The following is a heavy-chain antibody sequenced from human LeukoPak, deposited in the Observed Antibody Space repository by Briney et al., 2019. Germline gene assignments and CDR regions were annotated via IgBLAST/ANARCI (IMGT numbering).Heavy chain of an antibody. CDR3: ASSSTELVGGYNWFDP. CDR2: IIPIFGTA. V-gene: IGHV1-69*05. Sequence: SVKVSCEASVDTFSVYAISCVRQTPGQGREWMGGIIPIFGTANYAQKFQGRVTITTDDSTSTAYMELSSLRSEETAVYYCASSSTELVGGYNWFDPWGQGTLVTVSS. D-gene: IGHD2-8*02. CDR1: VDTFSVYA. J-gene: IGHJ5*02.